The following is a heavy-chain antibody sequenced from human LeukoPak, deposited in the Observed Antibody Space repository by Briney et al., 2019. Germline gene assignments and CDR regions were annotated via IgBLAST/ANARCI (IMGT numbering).Heavy chain of an antibody. CDR3: AKDSSGGSGWSHYYYYGMDV. Sequence: PGGSLRLSCAASGFTFSSYAMSWVRQAPGKGLEWVSAISGSGGSTYYADSVKGRFTISRDNSKNTLYLQMNSLRAVDTAVYYCAKDSSGGSGWSHYYYYGMDVWGQGTTVTVSS. J-gene: IGHJ6*02. CDR2: ISGSGGST. CDR1: GFTFSSYA. V-gene: IGHV3-23*01. D-gene: IGHD6-19*01.